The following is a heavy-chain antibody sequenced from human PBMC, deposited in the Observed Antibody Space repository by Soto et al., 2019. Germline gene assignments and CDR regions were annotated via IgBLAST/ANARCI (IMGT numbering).Heavy chain of an antibody. D-gene: IGHD2-2*02. Sequence: QVQLVESGAEVKKPGASVKVSCKASGYSFTGYNMHWVRQAPGQGLEWMGWIDPHSGGTNYVPEFQGRVAMTSDTSMTTLYMELSRLRSDDTAVYCCARGVPATIHLGWIDPCGQGTLVTVSS. J-gene: IGHJ5*02. CDR3: ARGVPATIHLGWIDP. V-gene: IGHV1-2*02. CDR2: IDPHSGGT. CDR1: GYSFTGYN.